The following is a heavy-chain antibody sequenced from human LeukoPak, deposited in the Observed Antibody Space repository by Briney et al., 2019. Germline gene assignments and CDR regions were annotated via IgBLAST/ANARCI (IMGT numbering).Heavy chain of an antibody. CDR1: GFNFRYFW. Sequence: GGPLRLSCLGSGFNFRYFWMSWVRQAPGKGLEWVANINHDGRETYYADSVKGRFIISRDNAKDSLYLQMNSLRAEDTAVYYCARGFKTPRPYYYYMDVWGKGTTVTVSS. CDR3: ARGFKTPRPYYYYMDV. V-gene: IGHV3-7*01. CDR2: INHDGRET. J-gene: IGHJ6*03.